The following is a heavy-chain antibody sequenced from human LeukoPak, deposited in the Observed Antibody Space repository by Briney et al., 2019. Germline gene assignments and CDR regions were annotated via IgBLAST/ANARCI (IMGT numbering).Heavy chain of an antibody. CDR1: GFTFSDHY. V-gene: IGHV3-11*01. Sequence: GGSLRLSCAASGFTFSDHYMSWIRQAPGKGLEWVSYISKSGSVRYYADSVKGRFTISRDNSKNTLYLQMNSLRAEDTAVYYCAKDMRFDWTPYYFDYWGQGTLVTVSS. J-gene: IGHJ4*02. CDR2: ISKSGSVR. CDR3: AKDMRFDWTPYYFDY. D-gene: IGHD3-9*01.